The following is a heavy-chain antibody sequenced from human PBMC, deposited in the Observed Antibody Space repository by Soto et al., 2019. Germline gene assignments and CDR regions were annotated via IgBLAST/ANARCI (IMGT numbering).Heavy chain of an antibody. Sequence: SETLSLTCTVSGGSISSSSWNWIRQAPGKRLEWIGCIFYTGSTNFNPSLESRVAMSLDTSKNQFSLRLSSVTAADTAVYYCARRVQANGVITKDNWIAPWGQGTRVTVSS. CDR3: ARRVQANGVITKDNWIAP. CDR2: IFYTGST. J-gene: IGHJ5*02. D-gene: IGHD3-10*01. CDR1: GGSISSSS. V-gene: IGHV4-59*08.